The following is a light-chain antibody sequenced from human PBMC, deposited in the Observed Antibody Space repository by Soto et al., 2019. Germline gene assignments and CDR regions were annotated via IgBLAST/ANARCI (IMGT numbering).Light chain of an antibody. CDR1: SSNIGTYS. Sequence: QLVLTQPPSASGTPGQRVTISCSGGSSNIGTYSVNWYQQVPGTAPRLLIYTNDQRPSGVPDRFFGSRSGTSASLAISDLQSDDEADYFCSSWDDSLNDPGVLFGGGTKLTVL. CDR3: SSWDDSLNDPGVL. V-gene: IGLV1-44*01. CDR2: TND. J-gene: IGLJ2*01.